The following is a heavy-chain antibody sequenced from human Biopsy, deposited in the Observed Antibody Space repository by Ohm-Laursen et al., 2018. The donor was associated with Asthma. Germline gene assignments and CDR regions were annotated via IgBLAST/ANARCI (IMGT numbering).Heavy chain of an antibody. CDR3: ARTHERWTSIQDDALDI. V-gene: IGHV3-30*03. CDR2: ISYDGGNK. J-gene: IGHJ3*02. Sequence: SLKLSCSASGFTFSIYDIHWVRQAPGKGLEWVAVISYDGGNKFYGDSVKGRFTLSRDNSRNTLYLQMNSLRVEDTAIYYCARTHERWTSIQDDALDIWGQGTMVIVSS. CDR1: GFTFSIYD. D-gene: IGHD4-23*01.